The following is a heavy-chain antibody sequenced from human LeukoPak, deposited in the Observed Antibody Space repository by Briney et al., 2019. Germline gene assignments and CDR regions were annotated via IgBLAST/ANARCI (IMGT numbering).Heavy chain of an antibody. J-gene: IGHJ5*01. CDR3: ARELGYCSSTSCWGWFDP. D-gene: IGHD2-2*01. Sequence: SETLSLICTVSCGSISSGCYYWSWIREHPGKGLEWIGYVYYSGTAYYNPSLKSRVTISVDTSKNQFSLKLSSVTAADTAVYYRARELGYCSSTSCWGWFDPWGQGTLVTVSS. V-gene: IGHV4-31*03. CDR2: VYYSGTA. CDR1: CGSISSGCYY.